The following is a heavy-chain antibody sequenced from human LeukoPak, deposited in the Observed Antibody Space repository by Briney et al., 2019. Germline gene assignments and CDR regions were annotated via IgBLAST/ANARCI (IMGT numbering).Heavy chain of an antibody. CDR1: GYTFTSYD. V-gene: IGHV1-2*02. J-gene: IGHJ4*02. CDR2: MNPNSGGT. CDR3: ARGLAEYYYDSSGYLD. D-gene: IGHD3-22*01. Sequence: ASVKVSCKASGYTFTSYDINWVRQASGQGLEWMGWMNPNSGGTNYAQKFQGRVTMTRDTSISTAYMELSRLRSDDTAVYYCARGLAEYYYDSSGYLDWGQGTLVTVSS.